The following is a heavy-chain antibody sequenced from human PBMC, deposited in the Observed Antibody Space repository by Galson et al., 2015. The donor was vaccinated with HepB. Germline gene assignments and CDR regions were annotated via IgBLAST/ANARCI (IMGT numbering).Heavy chain of an antibody. CDR2: IIPILGIA. CDR1: GGTFSSYA. V-gene: IGHV1-69*04. Sequence: SVKVSCKASGGTFSSYAISWVRQAPGQGLEWMGRIIPILGIANYAQKFQGRVTITADKSTSTAYMELSSLRSEDTAVYYCASGGDCSGGSCLPRKYFDYWGQGTLVTVSS. J-gene: IGHJ4*02. CDR3: ASGGDCSGGSCLPRKYFDY. D-gene: IGHD2-15*01.